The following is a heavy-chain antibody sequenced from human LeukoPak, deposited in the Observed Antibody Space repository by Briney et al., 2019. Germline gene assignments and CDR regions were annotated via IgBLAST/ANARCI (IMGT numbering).Heavy chain of an antibody. CDR3: AKDQHLPGIAVAPNIY. CDR2: ISGSGGST. Sequence: GGSLRLSCAASGFTFSSYAMSWVRQAPGTGLEWVSAISGSGGSTYYADSVKGRFTISRDNSKNTLYLQMNSLRAEDTAVYYCAKDQHLPGIAVAPNIYWGQGTLVTVSS. CDR1: GFTFSSYA. V-gene: IGHV3-23*01. J-gene: IGHJ4*02. D-gene: IGHD6-19*01.